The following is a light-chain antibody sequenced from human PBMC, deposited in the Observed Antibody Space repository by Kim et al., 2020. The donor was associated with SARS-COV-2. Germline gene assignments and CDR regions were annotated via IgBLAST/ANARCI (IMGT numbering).Light chain of an antibody. V-gene: IGKV3-20*01. CDR3: QNYGTSRT. CDR1: QSVSSTY. Sequence: EIVLTQSPGTLSLSPGERATLSCRASQSVSSTYLAWYQQKPGQAPRLLIHGASTRATGIPDRFSGSGSGTDFTLTISRLEPEDFAVYYCQNYGTSRTFGQGTKVEIK. J-gene: IGKJ1*01. CDR2: GAS.